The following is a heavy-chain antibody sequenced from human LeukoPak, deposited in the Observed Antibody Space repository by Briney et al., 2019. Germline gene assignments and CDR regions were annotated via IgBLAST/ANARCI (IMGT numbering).Heavy chain of an antibody. V-gene: IGHV1-69*04. CDR3: VRGLYDYVWGTYGHFDY. CDR2: IIPILGIA. J-gene: IGHJ4*02. Sequence: SVKLSCTASGGTFSSYAISWVRQAPGQGLEWMGRIIPILGIANYAQKFQGRVTITADKSTSTAYMELSSLRSEDTAVYYCVRGLYDYVWGTYGHFDYWGQGTLVTVSS. D-gene: IGHD3-16*01. CDR1: GGTFSSYA.